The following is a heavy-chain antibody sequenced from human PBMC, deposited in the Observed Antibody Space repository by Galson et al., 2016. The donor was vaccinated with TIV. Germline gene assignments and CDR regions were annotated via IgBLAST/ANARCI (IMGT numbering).Heavy chain of an antibody. CDR3: ARPSRQWLVYAFDI. J-gene: IGHJ3*02. Sequence: QSGAEVKKPGDSLKISCKGSGYFFPSYWIGWVRQMPGKGLEWVGIIYPGDSDTRYSPSLQGQVTISADKSISTAYLQWSSLKASDTAMYYCARPSRQWLVYAFDIWGQGTMVTVSS. CDR1: GYFFPSYW. V-gene: IGHV5-51*01. CDR2: IYPGDSDT. D-gene: IGHD6-19*01.